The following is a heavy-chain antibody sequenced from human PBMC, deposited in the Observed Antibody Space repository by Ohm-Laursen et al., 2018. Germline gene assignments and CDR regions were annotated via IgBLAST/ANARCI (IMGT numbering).Heavy chain of an antibody. J-gene: IGHJ4*02. Sequence: SLRLSCAASGFTFSNYAMYWVRQAPGKGLEWVSAITDSGGSTFYADSVKGRFTISRDNSKNMLYLQMNSLRAEDTAIYYCAKGSRTSGWPNWGQGTPVTVSS. CDR1: GFTFSNYA. D-gene: IGHD6-19*01. CDR2: ITDSGGST. CDR3: AKGSRTSGWPN. V-gene: IGHV3-23*01.